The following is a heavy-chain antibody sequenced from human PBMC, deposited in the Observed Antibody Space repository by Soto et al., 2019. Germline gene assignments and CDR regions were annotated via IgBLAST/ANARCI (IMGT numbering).Heavy chain of an antibody. Sequence: ASLKVSCKASGYTFTGYYMHWVRQAPGQGLEWMGWINPNSGGTNYAQKFQGRVTMTRDTSISTAYMELSRLRSDDTAVYYCARGSAIFGVVIYYYYGMDVWGQGTTVTVSS. J-gene: IGHJ6*02. CDR1: GYTFTGYY. CDR3: ARGSAIFGVVIYYYYGMDV. D-gene: IGHD3-3*01. V-gene: IGHV1-2*02. CDR2: INPNSGGT.